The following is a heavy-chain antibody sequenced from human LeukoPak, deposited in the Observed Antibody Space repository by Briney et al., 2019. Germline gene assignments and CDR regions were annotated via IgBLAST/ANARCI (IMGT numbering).Heavy chain of an antibody. D-gene: IGHD3-3*01. CDR3: ARHDFWSGYFY. CDR1: GFTFSTYG. CDR2: IRNDGTIK. Sequence: GGSLRLSCAASGFTFSTYGMHWVRQAPGKGLEWVAFIRNDGTIKYYADSVKGRFTISRDNAKNSLYLQMNSLRAEDTAVYYCARHDFWSGYFYWGQGTLVTVSS. J-gene: IGHJ4*02. V-gene: IGHV3-30*02.